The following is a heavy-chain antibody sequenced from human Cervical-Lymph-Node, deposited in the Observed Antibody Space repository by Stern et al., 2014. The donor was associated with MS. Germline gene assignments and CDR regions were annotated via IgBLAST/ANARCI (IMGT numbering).Heavy chain of an antibody. CDR3: AREGGNTAEYFQH. Sequence: VQLLESGGGVVQPGRSLRLACAASGFTFSSYGMYWVRQAPGKGLEWVAVIWYDGSNKYYADSVQGRFTISRDNSKNTLYLQMNSLRAEDTAVYYCAREGGNTAEYFQHWGQGTLVTVSS. D-gene: IGHD4-23*01. V-gene: IGHV3-33*01. J-gene: IGHJ1*01. CDR1: GFTFSSYG. CDR2: IWYDGSNK.